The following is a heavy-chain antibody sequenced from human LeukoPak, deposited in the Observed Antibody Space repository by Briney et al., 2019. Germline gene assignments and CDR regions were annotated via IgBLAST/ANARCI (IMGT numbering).Heavy chain of an antibody. CDR3: ASYYYDSSGYYRFDY. J-gene: IGHJ4*02. CDR1: GFTFSRYW. Sequence: GGSLRLSCAASGFTFSRYWMHWVRQAPGKGLVWVSRINSDGSSTSYADSVKGRFTISRDNAKNTLYLQMNSLRAEDTAVYYCASYYYDSSGYYRFDYWGQGTLVTVSS. D-gene: IGHD3-22*01. V-gene: IGHV3-74*01. CDR2: INSDGSST.